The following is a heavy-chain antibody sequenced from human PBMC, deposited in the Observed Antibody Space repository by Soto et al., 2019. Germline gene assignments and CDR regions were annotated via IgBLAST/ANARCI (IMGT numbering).Heavy chain of an antibody. V-gene: IGHV3-73*01. D-gene: IGHD6-13*01. CDR1: GFTFSGSA. J-gene: IGHJ6*02. CDR3: TRPAAEEADDYYYYGMDV. CDR2: IRSKANSYAT. Sequence: GGSLRLSCAASGFTFSGSAMHWVRQASGKGLEWVGRIRSKANSYATAYAASVKGRFTISRDDSKNTAYLQMNSLKTEETAVYYCTRPAAEEADDYYYYGMDVWGQGTTVTVSS.